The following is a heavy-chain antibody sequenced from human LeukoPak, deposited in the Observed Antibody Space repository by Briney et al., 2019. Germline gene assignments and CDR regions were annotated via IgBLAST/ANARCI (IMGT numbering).Heavy chain of an antibody. CDR3: ATDRGDYGVNWFDP. CDR2: FDPEDGET. V-gene: IGHV1-24*01. D-gene: IGHD2-21*02. CDR1: GYTLTELS. Sequence: ASVKLSCKVSGYTLTELSMHWVRQAPGKGLEWMGGFDPEDGETIYAQKFQGRVTMTEDTSTDTAYMELSSLRSEDTAVYYCATDRGDYGVNWFDPWGQGTLVTVSS. J-gene: IGHJ5*02.